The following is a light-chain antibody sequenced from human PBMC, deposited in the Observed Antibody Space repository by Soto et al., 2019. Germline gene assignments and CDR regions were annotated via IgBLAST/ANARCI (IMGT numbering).Light chain of an antibody. J-gene: IGKJ1*01. CDR1: ESVSSN. V-gene: IGKV3-15*01. CDR3: QQYNNWAKT. CDR2: GAS. Sequence: EIVMTQSPATLSVSPGERATLSCRASESVSSNLAWYQQKPGQAPRLLIYGASTRATGIPARFSGSVSGTEFTLTISSLQSEDFAVYYCQQYNNWAKTFGQGTTVEI.